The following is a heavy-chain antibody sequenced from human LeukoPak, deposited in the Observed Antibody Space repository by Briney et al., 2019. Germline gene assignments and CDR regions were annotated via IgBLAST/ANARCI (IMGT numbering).Heavy chain of an antibody. Sequence: GGSLRLSCAASGFTFSSYWMHWVRQAPGKGLVWVSRINSDGSSTSYADSMKGRFTISRDNAKNTLYLQMNSLRAEDTAVYYCARDGIAAAGTNYYYYGMDVWGQGTTVTVSS. J-gene: IGHJ6*02. CDR2: INSDGSST. CDR1: GFTFSSYW. CDR3: ARDGIAAAGTNYYYYGMDV. V-gene: IGHV3-74*01. D-gene: IGHD6-13*01.